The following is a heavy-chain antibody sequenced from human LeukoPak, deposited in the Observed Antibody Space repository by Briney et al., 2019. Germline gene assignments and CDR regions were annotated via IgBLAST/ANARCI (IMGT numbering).Heavy chain of an antibody. Sequence: SETLSLTCTVSGGSISSYYWSWIRQPPGKGLEWIGYIYYSGSTNYNPSLKSRVTISVDTSKDQFSLKLSSVTAADTAVYYCAREGDGSHVDYWGQGTLVTVSS. D-gene: IGHD5-24*01. J-gene: IGHJ4*02. CDR2: IYYSGST. CDR1: GGSISSYY. V-gene: IGHV4-59*01. CDR3: AREGDGSHVDY.